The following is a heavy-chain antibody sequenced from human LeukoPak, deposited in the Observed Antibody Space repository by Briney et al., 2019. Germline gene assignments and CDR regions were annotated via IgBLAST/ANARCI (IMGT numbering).Heavy chain of an antibody. D-gene: IGHD3-16*01. CDR2: ISANSGNT. CDR3: ARDVNYAFDY. J-gene: IGHJ4*02. V-gene: IGHV1-18*01. CDR1: GYSFTRNG. Sequence: ASVKVSCKPSGYSFTRNGISWVRQAPGQGLEWMAWISANSGNTNYAQNFQDRVTLTTDTTTSTAYMELRSLRSDDTAVYYCARDVNYAFDYWGQGTLVTVSS.